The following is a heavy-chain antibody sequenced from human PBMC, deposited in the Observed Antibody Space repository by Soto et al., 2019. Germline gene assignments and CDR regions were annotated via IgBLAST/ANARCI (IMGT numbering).Heavy chain of an antibody. CDR3: ARGVTEGVDY. CDR2: MEPSSGRT. CDR1: GYSFTGLD. Sequence: QVQLVQSGAEARVPGASVKVSCKASGYSFTGLDINWVRQTTGQGLEWMGWMEPSSGRTGYAQKFQGRVTMTRDTSINTAYMELSSLTSDDTSVYYCARGVTEGVDYWGQGTLVTFSS. J-gene: IGHJ4*02. V-gene: IGHV1-8*01. D-gene: IGHD1-26*01.